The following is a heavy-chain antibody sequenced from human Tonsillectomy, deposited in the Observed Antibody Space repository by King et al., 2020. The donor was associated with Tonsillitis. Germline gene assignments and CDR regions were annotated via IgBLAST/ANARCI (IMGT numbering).Heavy chain of an antibody. J-gene: IGHJ6*03. D-gene: IGHD2-2*01. Sequence: VQLVESGAEVKKPGASVKVSCKASGYTFTRYGINWVRQAPGQGPEWMGWMSPHNGNTNYAQKLQGRVTMTTDTSTSTAYMELRSLRIDDTALYYCARNPRHCSTTRCYGKFYYYFYMDVWGNGTAVSVSS. CDR1: GYTFTRYG. CDR2: MSPHNGNT. CDR3: ARNPRHCSTTRCYGKFYYYFYMDV. V-gene: IGHV1-18*01.